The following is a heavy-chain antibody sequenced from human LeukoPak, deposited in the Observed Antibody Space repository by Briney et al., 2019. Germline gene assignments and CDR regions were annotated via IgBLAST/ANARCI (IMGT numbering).Heavy chain of an antibody. CDR3: ARDGESYSSSWYYTWCDP. D-gene: IGHD6-13*01. CDR2: IYTSGST. Sequence: PSETLSLTCTVSGGSISSGSYYWSWIRQPAGKGLEWIGRIYTSGSTNYNPSLKSRVTISVDTSKNQFSLKLSSVTAADTAVYYCARDGESYSSSWYYTWCDPWGQGTLVTVSS. V-gene: IGHV4-61*02. CDR1: GGSISSGSYY. J-gene: IGHJ5*02.